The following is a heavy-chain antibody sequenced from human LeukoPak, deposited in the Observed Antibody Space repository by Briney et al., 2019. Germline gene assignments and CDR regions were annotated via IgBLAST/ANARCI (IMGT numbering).Heavy chain of an antibody. CDR1: GFTFSSYA. CDR3: ARGPYQARGYFDY. Sequence: GGSLRLSCAAPGFTFSSYAMSWVRQAPGKGLEWVSVIYSGGSTYYADSVKGRFTISRDNSKNTLYLQMNSLRAEDTAVYYCARGPYQARGYFDYWGQGTLVTVSS. CDR2: IYSGGST. D-gene: IGHD2-2*01. J-gene: IGHJ4*02. V-gene: IGHV3-53*01.